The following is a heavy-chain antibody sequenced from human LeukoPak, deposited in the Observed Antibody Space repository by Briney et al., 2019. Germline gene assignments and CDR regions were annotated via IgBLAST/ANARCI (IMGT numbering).Heavy chain of an antibody. D-gene: IGHD3-16*01. CDR2: IDHRANT. Sequence: ASETLSLTCAVYGGSFSGYCWTWIRQSPGKGLERIGEIDHRANTNYNPSLKSRVTMSVDTSKNQFSLRLSSVTASDTAIYYCARGDKDTESHSLGFGYWGQGTLVTVPS. CDR3: ARGDKDTESHSLGFGY. J-gene: IGHJ4*02. V-gene: IGHV4-34*01. CDR1: GGSFSGYC.